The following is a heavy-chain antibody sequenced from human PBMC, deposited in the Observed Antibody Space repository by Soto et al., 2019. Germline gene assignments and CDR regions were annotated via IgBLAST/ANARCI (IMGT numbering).Heavy chain of an antibody. V-gene: IGHV3-66*01. CDR2: IYSGGST. D-gene: IGHD3-10*01. J-gene: IGHJ1*01. CDR1: GFTVSSNY. Sequence: EVQLVESGGGLVQPGGSLRLSCAASGFTVSSNYMSWVRQAPGKGLEWVSVIYSGGSTYYADSVKGRFTISRDNSKNTLYLQMNRLRAEDTAVYYCARDMVRGLDAEYFQHWGQGTLVTVSS. CDR3: ARDMVRGLDAEYFQH.